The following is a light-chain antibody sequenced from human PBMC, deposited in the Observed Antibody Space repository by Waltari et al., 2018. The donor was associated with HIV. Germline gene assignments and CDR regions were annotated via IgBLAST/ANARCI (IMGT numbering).Light chain of an antibody. V-gene: IGKV1-39*01. CDR3: QQTYNIPT. J-gene: IGKJ4*01. CDR2: AIS. Sequence: DIPMTQSPSFLSASVGDRVTIACRASQTVSNYLNWYQQKLGKAPKLLIYAISSLQSGVPSRFSGSGSGTDFTLTISSLQPEDSATYYCQQTYNIPTFGGGTKVEI. CDR1: QTVSNY.